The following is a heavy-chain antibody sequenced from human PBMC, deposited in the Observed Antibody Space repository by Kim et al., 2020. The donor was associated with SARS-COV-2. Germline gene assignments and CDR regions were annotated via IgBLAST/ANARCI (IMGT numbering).Heavy chain of an antibody. CDR2: ISSSGSSI. Sequence: GGSLRLSCAASGFTFSDYSMSWIRQAPGKGLEWVSSISSSGSSIYYADSVKGRFTISRDNAKNSLYLQMNSLRAEDTAVYYCARDVRRITMIARYHYGMDVGGQGTTVTVSS. J-gene: IGHJ6*02. V-gene: IGHV3-11*01. CDR1: GFTFSDYS. D-gene: IGHD3-22*01. CDR3: ARDVRRITMIARYHYGMDV.